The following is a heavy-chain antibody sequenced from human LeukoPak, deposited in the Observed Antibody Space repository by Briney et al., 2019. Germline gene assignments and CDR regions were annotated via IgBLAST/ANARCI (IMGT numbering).Heavy chain of an antibody. D-gene: IGHD2-15*01. Sequence: GGSLRLSCGASGFTVSSNSLTWVRQAPGKGLEWVSVIYSGGSIYYADSVKGRFTISRDNSKNTLYLQMNSLRAEATAVYYCARDIAYYYYMDVWGKGTTVTVSS. V-gene: IGHV3-53*01. CDR1: GFTVSSNS. CDR2: IYSGGSI. CDR3: ARDIAYYYYMDV. J-gene: IGHJ6*03.